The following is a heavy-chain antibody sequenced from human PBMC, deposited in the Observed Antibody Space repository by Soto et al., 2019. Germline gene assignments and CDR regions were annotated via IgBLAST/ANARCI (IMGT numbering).Heavy chain of an antibody. J-gene: IGHJ4*02. CDR1: GFTFSRYA. Sequence: QVQLVESGGGVVQPGTSLRLSCATSGFTFSRYAMHWVRQAPGKGLEWVAILWSDGSNVHYGDSVKGRFTISRENSKNTLYLQMNDLRVEDTAVYSCARDFIDSGDSGGFDQWDQGTLVTVSS. CDR2: LWSDGSNV. D-gene: IGHD4-17*01. V-gene: IGHV3-33*01. CDR3: ARDFIDSGDSGGFDQ.